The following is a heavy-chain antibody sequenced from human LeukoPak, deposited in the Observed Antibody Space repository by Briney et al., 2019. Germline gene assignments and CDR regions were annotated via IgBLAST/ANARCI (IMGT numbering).Heavy chain of an antibody. D-gene: IGHD3-22*01. J-gene: IGHJ4*02. CDR1: GFTFSSYA. V-gene: IGHV3-23*01. CDR2: ISGSGGST. Sequence: GSLRLSCAASGFTFSSYAMSWVRQAPGKGLEWVSAISGSGGSTYYADSVKGRFTISRDNSKNTLYLQMNSLRAEDTAVYYCAKDYYDSSGYYWDYFDYWGQGTLVTVSS. CDR3: AKDYYDSSGYYWDYFDY.